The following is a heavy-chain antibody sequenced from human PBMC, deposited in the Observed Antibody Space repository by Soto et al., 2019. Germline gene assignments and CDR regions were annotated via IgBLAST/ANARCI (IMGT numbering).Heavy chain of an antibody. D-gene: IGHD2-15*01. CDR3: ARGGYCSGGSCSWFDP. J-gene: IGHJ5*02. CDR2: INAGNGNT. Sequence: ASVKVSCTASGYTFTSYAMHWVRQAPGQRLEWMGWINAGNGNTKYSQKFQGRVTITRDTSASTAYMELSSLRSEDTAVYYCARGGYCSGGSCSWFDPWGQGTLVTVSS. CDR1: GYTFTSYA. V-gene: IGHV1-3*01.